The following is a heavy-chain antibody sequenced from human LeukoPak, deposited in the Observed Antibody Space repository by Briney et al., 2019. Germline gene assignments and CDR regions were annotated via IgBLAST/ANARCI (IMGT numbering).Heavy chain of an antibody. D-gene: IGHD2-15*01. CDR1: GFTFSSNA. J-gene: IGHJ6*02. V-gene: IGHV3-23*01. CDR3: AKYLYSVSYYGMDV. Sequence: PGGSLRLSCSASGFTFSSNAMGWVRQAPGKGLECVSAISGSGGSTYYADSVKGRFTISRDNSKNTLYLQMNSLRAENTALYYCAKYLYSVSYYGMDVWGQGTTVTVSS. CDR2: ISGSGGST.